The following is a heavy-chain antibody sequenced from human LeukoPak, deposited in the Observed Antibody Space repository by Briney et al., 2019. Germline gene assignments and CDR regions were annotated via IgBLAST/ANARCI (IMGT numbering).Heavy chain of an antibody. V-gene: IGHV3-74*01. Sequence: GGSLRLSCAASGFTFTSYWMHWVRHAPGKGLVWVSRINTDGSSTTYADSVKGRFTISRDNAKNTLYLQMNSLRAEDTAVYYCARATSDYYHYWGQGTLVTVSS. CDR3: ARATSDYYHY. D-gene: IGHD1-26*01. CDR1: GFTFTSYW. J-gene: IGHJ4*02. CDR2: INTDGSST.